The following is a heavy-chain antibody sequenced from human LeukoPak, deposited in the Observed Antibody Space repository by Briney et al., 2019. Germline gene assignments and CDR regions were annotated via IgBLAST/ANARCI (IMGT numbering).Heavy chain of an antibody. D-gene: IGHD2-15*01. V-gene: IGHV4-34*01. CDR1: GGSFSGYY. Sequence: PSETLSLTCAVYGGSFSGYYWSWIRQPLGKGLEWIGEINHSGSTNYNPSLKSRVTISVDTSKKQFSLKLSAVTAADTAVYYCARASQLFYFDYWGQGALVTVSS. CDR3: ARASQLFYFDY. J-gene: IGHJ4*02. CDR2: INHSGST.